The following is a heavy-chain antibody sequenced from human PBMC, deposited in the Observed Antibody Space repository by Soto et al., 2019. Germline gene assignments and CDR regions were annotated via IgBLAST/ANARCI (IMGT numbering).Heavy chain of an antibody. V-gene: IGHV1-69*13. J-gene: IGHJ6*02. CDR2: IIPIFGTA. D-gene: IGHD6-6*01. Sequence: GASVKLSCKASGGTFSSYAIRWVRQAPGQGLEWMGGIIPIFGTANYAQKFQGRVTITADESTSTAYMELSSLRSEDTAVYYCASIAARQWYYYYGMDVWGQGTTVTVSS. CDR1: GGTFSSYA. CDR3: ASIAARQWYYYYGMDV.